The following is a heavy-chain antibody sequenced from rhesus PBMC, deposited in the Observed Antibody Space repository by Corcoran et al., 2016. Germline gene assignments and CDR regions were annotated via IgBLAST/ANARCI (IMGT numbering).Heavy chain of an antibody. D-gene: IGHD1-1*01. CDR3: ARMGWNLDY. CDR2: IYGSGGGT. V-gene: IGHV4-160*01. Sequence: QVQLQESGPGLVKPSETLSLTCAVSGGSISSNYLSWIRQPPGKGREWIGRIYGSGGGTDYNPSLKSRVTSSTDTSKNQFSLKRSSVTAADTAVYYCARMGWNLDYWGQGVLVTVSS. J-gene: IGHJ4*01. CDR1: GGSISSNY.